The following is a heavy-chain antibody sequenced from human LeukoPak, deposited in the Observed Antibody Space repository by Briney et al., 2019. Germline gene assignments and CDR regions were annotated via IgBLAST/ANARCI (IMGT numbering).Heavy chain of an antibody. J-gene: IGHJ4*02. CDR2: ISGSGGST. Sequence: GGSLRLSCAASGFTFSSYAMSWVRQAPGKRLEWVSAISGSGGSTYYTDSVKGRFTISRDNSKNTLYLQMNSLRAEDTAVYYCAKREIAVAGSFDYWGQGTLVTVSS. CDR3: AKREIAVAGSFDY. D-gene: IGHD6-19*01. CDR1: GFTFSSYA. V-gene: IGHV3-23*01.